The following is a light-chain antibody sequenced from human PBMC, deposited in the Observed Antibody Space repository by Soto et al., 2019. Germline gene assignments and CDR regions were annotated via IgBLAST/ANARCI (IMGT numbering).Light chain of an antibody. CDR2: DTS. Sequence: PASQPLTKGERATLYCGASQRVSFGFRAWYQQKPGLAPRLILYDTSFRATGIPDRFSGSGSGTDFTLTISRLDPEDFAVYYCQQYGSSPSFGQGTKV. V-gene: IGKV3D-20*01. CDR3: QQYGSSPS. CDR1: QRVSFGF. J-gene: IGKJ1*01.